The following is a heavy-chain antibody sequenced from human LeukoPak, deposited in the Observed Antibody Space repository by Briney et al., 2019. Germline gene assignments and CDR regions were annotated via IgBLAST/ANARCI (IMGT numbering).Heavy chain of an antibody. CDR1: GFTFTSSA. CDR2: IVVGSGNT. D-gene: IGHD6-13*01. J-gene: IGHJ3*02. CDR3: ARDRGPGSSWYPEAFDI. Sequence: SVKVSCKASGFTFTSSAMQWVRQARGQRLEWIGWIVVGSGNTNYAQKFQERVTITRDMSTSTAYMELSSLRSEDTAVYYCARDRGPGSSWYPEAFDIWGQGTMVTVSS. V-gene: IGHV1-58*02.